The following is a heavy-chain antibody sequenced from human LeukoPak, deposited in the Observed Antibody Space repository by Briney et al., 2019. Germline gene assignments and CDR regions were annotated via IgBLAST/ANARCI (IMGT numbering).Heavy chain of an antibody. CDR2: ISYDGSNK. CDR3: AKRGLGDREAFDI. D-gene: IGHD2-21*02. V-gene: IGHV3-30*18. J-gene: IGHJ3*02. CDR1: GFTFSSYG. Sequence: GGSLRLSCAASGFTFSSYGMHWVRQAPGKGLEWVAVISYDGSNKYYADSVEGRFTISRDNSKNTLYLQMNSLRAEDTAVYYCAKRGLGDREAFDIWGQGTMVTVSS.